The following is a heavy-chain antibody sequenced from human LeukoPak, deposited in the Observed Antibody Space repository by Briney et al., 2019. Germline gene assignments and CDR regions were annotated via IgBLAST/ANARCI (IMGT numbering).Heavy chain of an antibody. CDR1: GFTFSSYS. CDR2: ISSSSSYI. V-gene: IGHV3-21*01. Sequence: PGGSLRLSCAASGFTFSSYSMNWVRQAPGKGLEWVSFISSSSSYIYDADSVKGRFTISRDNAKNSLYLQMNSLRAEDTAVYYCARAIGSTGYYYLDAFDIWGQGTMVTVSS. CDR3: ARAIGSTGYYYLDAFDI. J-gene: IGHJ3*02. D-gene: IGHD3-22*01.